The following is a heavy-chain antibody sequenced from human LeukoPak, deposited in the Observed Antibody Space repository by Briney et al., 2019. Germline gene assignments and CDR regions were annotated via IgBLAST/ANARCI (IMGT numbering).Heavy chain of an antibody. CDR2: INHSGST. CDR3: ARGRKKTGFDY. Sequence: SETLSLTCAVYGGSFSGYYWSWIRQPPGKGLEWIGEINHSGSTNYNPPLKSRVTISVDTSKNQFSLKLSSVTAADTAVYYCARGRKKTGFDYWGQGTLVTVSS. CDR1: GGSFSGYY. J-gene: IGHJ4*02. V-gene: IGHV4-34*01.